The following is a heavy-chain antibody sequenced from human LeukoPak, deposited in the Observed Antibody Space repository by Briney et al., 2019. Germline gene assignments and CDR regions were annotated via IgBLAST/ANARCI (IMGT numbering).Heavy chain of an antibody. CDR3: ARDNWNYGSSMDV. CDR2: IYYSGST. V-gene: IGHV4-59*13. J-gene: IGHJ6*02. Sequence: SQTLSLTCTVSGGSISSYYWSWIRQPPGKGLEWIGYIYYSGSTNYNPSLKSRVTISVDTSKNQFSLKLSSVTAADTAVYYCARDNWNYGSSMDVWGQGTTVTVSS. CDR1: GGSISSYY. D-gene: IGHD1-7*01.